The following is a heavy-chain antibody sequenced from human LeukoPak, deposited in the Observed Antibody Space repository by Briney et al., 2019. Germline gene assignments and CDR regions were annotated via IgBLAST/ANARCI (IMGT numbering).Heavy chain of an antibody. CDR1: GFTFSSYW. Sequence: GGSLRLSCAASGFTFSSYWMSWVRQAPGKGLEWVANIKQDGSEKYYVDSVKGRFTISRDNAKNSLYLQMNSLRAEDTAVYYCAKGLRYYYGSGSLMDAFDIWGQGTMVTVSS. J-gene: IGHJ3*02. V-gene: IGHV3-7*03. CDR3: AKGLRYYYGSGSLMDAFDI. D-gene: IGHD3-10*01. CDR2: IKQDGSEK.